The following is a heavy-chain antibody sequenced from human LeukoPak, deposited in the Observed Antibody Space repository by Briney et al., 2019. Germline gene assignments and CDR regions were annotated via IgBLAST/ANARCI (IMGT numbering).Heavy chain of an antibody. J-gene: IGHJ4*02. CDR3: ARDVRRRGFFDL. CDR1: AFNVSHNY. CDR2: LYRDGFT. V-gene: IGHV3-66*01. Sequence: GGSLRLPCTDSAFNVSHNYMSWVRQAPGKGLECISVLYRDGFTYYAGSVKGRFTISRDNSKNVLLLQMNSLRAEDTAVYYCARDVRRRGFFDLWGQGTLVTVSS.